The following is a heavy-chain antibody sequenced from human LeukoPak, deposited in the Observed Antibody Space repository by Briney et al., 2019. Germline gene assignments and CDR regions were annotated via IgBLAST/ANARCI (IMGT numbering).Heavy chain of an antibody. CDR1: GFTFSSYA. V-gene: IGHV3-33*03. D-gene: IGHD1-26*01. CDR3: ARAVGAINY. J-gene: IGHJ4*02. CDR2: IWYDGYNK. Sequence: GGSLRLSCAASGFTFSSYAMHWVRQAPGKGLEWVAVIWYDGYNKFYADSVKGRLTISRDNAKNSLYLQMNSLRAEDTAVYYCARAVGAINYWGQGTLVTVSS.